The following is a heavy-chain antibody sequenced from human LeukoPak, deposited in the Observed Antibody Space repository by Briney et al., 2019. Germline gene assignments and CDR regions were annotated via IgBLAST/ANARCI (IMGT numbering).Heavy chain of an antibody. J-gene: IGHJ4*02. V-gene: IGHV4-34*01. Sequence: SETLSLTCAVYGGSFSGYYWSWIRQPPGKGLEWIGEINHSGSTNYNPSLKSRVTISVDTSKNQFSLKLSSVTAADTAVYYCARVMAVVVAANGFDYWGQGTLVTVSS. CDR2: INHSGST. D-gene: IGHD2-15*01. CDR1: GGSFSGYY. CDR3: ARVMAVVVAANGFDY.